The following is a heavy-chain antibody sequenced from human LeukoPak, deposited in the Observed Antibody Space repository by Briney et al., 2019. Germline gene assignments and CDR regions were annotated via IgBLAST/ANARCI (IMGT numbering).Heavy chain of an antibody. CDR3: AAVPAAMIDYYYMDV. V-gene: IGHV4-39*01. CDR1: GGSISSSIYY. Sequence: SETLSLTRTVSGGSISSSIYYWGWIRQPPGKGLEWIGSIYYSGSTYYNPSLKSRVTISVDTSKNQFSLKLSSVTAADTAVYYCAAVPAAMIDYYYMDVWGKGTTVTVSS. D-gene: IGHD2-2*01. J-gene: IGHJ6*03. CDR2: IYYSGST.